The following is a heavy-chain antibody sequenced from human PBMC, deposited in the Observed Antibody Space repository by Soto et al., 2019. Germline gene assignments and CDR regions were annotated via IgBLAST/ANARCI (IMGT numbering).Heavy chain of an antibody. J-gene: IGHJ4*02. Sequence: GGSLRLSCTASGFTFNDYTLSWVRQAPGKGLEWVGFIRSKAYGGTTEYAASVKGRFTISRDDSKSIAYLQMNSLKTEDTAVYYCTAGKLYPSLDFDYWGQGTLVTVSS. CDR1: GFTFNDYT. CDR3: TAGKLYPSLDFDY. V-gene: IGHV3-49*04. CDR2: IRSKAYGGTT. D-gene: IGHD2-8*01.